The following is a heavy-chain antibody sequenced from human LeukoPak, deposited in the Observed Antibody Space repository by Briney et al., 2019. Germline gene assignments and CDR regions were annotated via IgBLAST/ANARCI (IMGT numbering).Heavy chain of an antibody. CDR1: GFTVSSNY. CDR2: IYSGGST. Sequence: GGSLRLSCAASGFTVSSNYMSWVRQAPGKGLEWVSVIYSGGSTYYADSVKGQFTISRDNSKYTLYLQMNSLRAEDTAVYYCARGRRSGWYVYFDYWGQGTLVTVSS. D-gene: IGHD6-19*01. CDR3: ARGRRSGWYVYFDY. J-gene: IGHJ4*02. V-gene: IGHV3-66*02.